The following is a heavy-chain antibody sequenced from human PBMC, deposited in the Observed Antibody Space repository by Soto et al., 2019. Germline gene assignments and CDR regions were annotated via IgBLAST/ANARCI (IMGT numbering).Heavy chain of an antibody. J-gene: IGHJ4*02. D-gene: IGHD4-17*01. Sequence: LSLTCTVSGGSISTNSYYGGWIRQPPGRGLEWIGCAHSTGSTYYNPSLKSRVNIYIDTSKNQFSLKLSSVTASDTAVYYCASGSTVAPGDFWGQGTLVTVSS. CDR1: GGSISTNSYY. CDR2: AHSTGST. CDR3: ASGSTVAPGDF. V-gene: IGHV4-39*01.